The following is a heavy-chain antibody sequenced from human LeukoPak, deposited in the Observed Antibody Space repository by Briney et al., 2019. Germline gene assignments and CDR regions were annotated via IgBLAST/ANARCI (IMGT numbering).Heavy chain of an antibody. CDR2: IKSKTDGGTT. D-gene: IGHD3-10*01. V-gene: IGHV3-15*01. CDR3: TTDTYVWAPGPITMVRGEKRYYFDY. J-gene: IGHJ4*02. Sequence: PGGSLRLSCAASGFTFSNAWMSWVRQAPGKGLEWVGRIKSKTDGGTTDYAAPVKGRFTISRDDSKNTLYLQMNSLKTEDTAVYYCTTDTYVWAPGPITMVRGEKRYYFDYWGQGTLVTVSS. CDR1: GFTFSNAW.